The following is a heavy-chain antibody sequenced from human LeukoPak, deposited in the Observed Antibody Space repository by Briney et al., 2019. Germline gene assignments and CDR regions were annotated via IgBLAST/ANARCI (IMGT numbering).Heavy chain of an antibody. Sequence: GGSLRLSCAVSGFTFSSYWLHWVRQAPGKGLVWVSRINSDGSRTTYADSVRGRFTISRDNSKNTLYLQMNSLRAEDTAVYYCAKAKWLRLLLLLDYWGQGTLVTVSS. V-gene: IGHV3-74*03. CDR3: AKAKWLRLLLLLDY. D-gene: IGHD5-12*01. CDR2: INSDGSRT. J-gene: IGHJ4*02. CDR1: GFTFSSYW.